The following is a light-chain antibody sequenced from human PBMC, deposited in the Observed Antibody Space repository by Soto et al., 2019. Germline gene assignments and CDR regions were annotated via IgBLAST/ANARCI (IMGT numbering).Light chain of an antibody. V-gene: IGLV2-14*03. J-gene: IGLJ2*01. CDR2: DVD. CDR3: TSYTIISTVV. Sequence: QSVLTQPASVSGSPGQSITISCTGTSSDVGGYNYVSWYQQHPGKAPKLMIYDVDVRPSGVSNRFSGSKSGNTASLTISGLQTQDEADYYCTSYTIISTVVFGGGTKLTVL. CDR1: SSDVGGYNY.